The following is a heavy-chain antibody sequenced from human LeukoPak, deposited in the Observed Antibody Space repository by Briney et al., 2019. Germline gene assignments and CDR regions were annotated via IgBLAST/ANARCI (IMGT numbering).Heavy chain of an antibody. D-gene: IGHD1-26*01. CDR3: ARGFGITSGYSGSYYDYYYHYMDV. V-gene: IGHV4-34*01. CDR1: GGSFSGYY. CDR2: INHSGST. Sequence: PSETLSLTCAVYGGSFSGYYWSWIRQPPGKGLEWIGEINHSGSTNYNPSLKSRVTISVDTSKNQFSLKLSSVTAADTAVYYCARGFGITSGYSGSYYDYYYHYMDVRGKGTTVTVSS. J-gene: IGHJ6*03.